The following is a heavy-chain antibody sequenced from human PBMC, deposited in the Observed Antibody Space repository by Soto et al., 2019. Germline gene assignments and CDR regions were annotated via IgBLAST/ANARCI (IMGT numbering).Heavy chain of an antibody. CDR2: IIPMLDIT. V-gene: IGHV1-69*02. D-gene: IGHD5-12*01. Sequence: QVQLVQSGAEVKKPGSSVKVSCKASGGTFSNHIITWVRQAPGQGPEWVGRIIPMLDITNYAQKFQGRVTITADKSTTTAYMEVSSRRPEDTAMYYCVKGSPNGSVFSGHDDIDSWGQGTPVTVSS. CDR1: GGTFSNHI. CDR3: VKGSPNGSVFSGHDDIDS. J-gene: IGHJ4*02.